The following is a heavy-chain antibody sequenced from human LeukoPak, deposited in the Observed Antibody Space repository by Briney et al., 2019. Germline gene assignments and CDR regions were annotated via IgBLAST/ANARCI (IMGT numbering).Heavy chain of an antibody. CDR2: INHSGST. D-gene: IGHD3-10*01. CDR1: GGSFSGYY. CDR3: ARVRITMVRGVIIKSFDP. Sequence: SETLSLTCAVYGGSFSGYYWSWIRQPPGKGLEWIGEINHSGSTNYNPSLKSRVTISVDTSKNQLSLKLSSVTAADTAVYYCARVRITMVRGVIIKSFDPWGQGTLVTVSS. V-gene: IGHV4-34*01. J-gene: IGHJ5*02.